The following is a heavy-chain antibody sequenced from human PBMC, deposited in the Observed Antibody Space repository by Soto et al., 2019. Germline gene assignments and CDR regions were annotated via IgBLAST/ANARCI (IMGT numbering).Heavy chain of an antibody. CDR2: IYYTGNT. J-gene: IGHJ5*02. V-gene: IGHV4-39*01. Sequence: QVQLQESGPGLVWPSETLSLTCTVSGGSISTNIYYWGWIRQPPGKGLEWIVSIYYTGNTFYNPSLKRRVTLSVDTSENQFSMRLSSVTAADTAVYYCARHSHEDHGDPNWFDPWGQGTLVTVSS. CDR1: GGSISTNIYY. D-gene: IGHD4-17*01. CDR3: ARHSHEDHGDPNWFDP.